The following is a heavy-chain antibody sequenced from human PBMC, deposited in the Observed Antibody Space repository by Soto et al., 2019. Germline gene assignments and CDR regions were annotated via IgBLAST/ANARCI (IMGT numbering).Heavy chain of an antibody. CDR1: GRSLSDYF. J-gene: IGHJ6*03. CDR2: INHRGSI. V-gene: IGHV4-34*01. Sequence: PSETLSLTFVVSGRSLSDYFCSWIRQPPGMALEWIGEINHRGSINYNPSLKSRVTMSVDTSKNQFSLTLNSVTAADTATYYCARGGISHWAYFYYMDVWDRGTTVTVSS. D-gene: IGHD2-21*01. CDR3: ARGGISHWAYFYYMDV.